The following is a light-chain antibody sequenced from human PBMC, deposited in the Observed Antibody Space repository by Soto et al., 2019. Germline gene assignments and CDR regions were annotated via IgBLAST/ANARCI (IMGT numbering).Light chain of an antibody. Sequence: DIQMTQFPSSLSASVGDRVTITCRASQTISYSLNWYQQKLGKAPKLLIYATSSLQSGVPSRFSGSGSGTDFTLTISSLQPEDFATYYCQQSYISLTFGGGTKVDNK. CDR2: ATS. CDR1: QTISYS. CDR3: QQSYISLT. J-gene: IGKJ4*01. V-gene: IGKV1-39*01.